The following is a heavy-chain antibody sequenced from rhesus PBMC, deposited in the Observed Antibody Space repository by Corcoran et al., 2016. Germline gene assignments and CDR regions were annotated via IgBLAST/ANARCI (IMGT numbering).Heavy chain of an antibody. CDR2: ISGRGGST. J-gene: IGHJ4*01. CDR3: ARVAYCSSTYCSSGYFDY. V-gene: IGHV4-173*01. D-gene: IGHD2-15*01. CDR1: GGSISSTW. Sequence: QLQLQESGPGLVKPSETLSLTCSVYGGSISSTWWSWIRQPPGQGLEGMGRISGRGGSTSYNPSLKSRVTISTDTSKNQLSLKLISVTAADTAVYYCARVAYCSSTYCSSGYFDYWGQGVLVTVSS.